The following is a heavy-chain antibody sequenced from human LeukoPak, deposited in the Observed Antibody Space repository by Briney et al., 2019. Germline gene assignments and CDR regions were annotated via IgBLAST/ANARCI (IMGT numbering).Heavy chain of an antibody. V-gene: IGHV3-33*08. CDR2: IGDTGRAK. CDR1: GFTFSRHG. D-gene: IGHD7-27*01. J-gene: IGHJ2*01. Sequence: GRSLRLSCAASGFTFSRHGMHWVRQAPGKGLEWVAVIGDTGRAKYYADSVEGRFTASRDNFKNTLYLEMNSLRYDDTALYYCAREAAWGNWYFDHWGRGTLVTVSS. CDR3: AREAAWGNWYFDH.